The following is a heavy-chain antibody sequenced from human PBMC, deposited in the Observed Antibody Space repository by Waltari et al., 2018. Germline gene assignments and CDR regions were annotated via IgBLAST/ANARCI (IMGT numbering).Heavy chain of an antibody. CDR1: GPSSRNYW. Sequence: EVQLVESGGGLAQPGGALRLSGAASGPSSRNYWMTWVRQASGKGPEWVANIKQDGSEKYYMDSVKGRFTISRDNAKNSLYLQMNNLRVEDTAVYYCTRGGRDSSWYWRDWGQGTLVTVSS. J-gene: IGHJ4*02. D-gene: IGHD6-13*01. CDR2: IKQDGSEK. V-gene: IGHV3-7*01. CDR3: TRGGRDSSWYWRD.